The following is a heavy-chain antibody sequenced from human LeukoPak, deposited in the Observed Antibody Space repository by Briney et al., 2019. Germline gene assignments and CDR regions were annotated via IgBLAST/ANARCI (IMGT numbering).Heavy chain of an antibody. D-gene: IGHD6-13*01. CDR1: GFTFSSYG. V-gene: IGHV3-33*01. CDR2: IWYDGSNK. Sequence: PGGSLRLSCAASGFTFSSYGMHWVRQAPGKGLEWVAVIWYDGSNKYYADSVKGRFTISRDNSKNTLYLQMNSLRAEDTAVYYCARESSSLYRCFQHWGQGTLVTVSS. J-gene: IGHJ1*01. CDR3: ARESSSLYRCFQH.